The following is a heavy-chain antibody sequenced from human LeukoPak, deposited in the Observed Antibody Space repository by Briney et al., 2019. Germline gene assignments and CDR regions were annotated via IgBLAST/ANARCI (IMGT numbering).Heavy chain of an antibody. Sequence: GGSLRLSCAASGFTFSDYWMHWVRQAPGKGLEWVSAISGSGGSTYYADSVKGRFTISRDNSKNTLYLQMNSLRAEDTAVYYCAKGSGMSYGVILKYYYYMDVWGKGTTITVSS. V-gene: IGHV3-23*01. CDR3: AKGSGMSYGVILKYYYYMDV. CDR2: ISGSGGST. CDR1: GFTFSDYW. J-gene: IGHJ6*03. D-gene: IGHD5-18*01.